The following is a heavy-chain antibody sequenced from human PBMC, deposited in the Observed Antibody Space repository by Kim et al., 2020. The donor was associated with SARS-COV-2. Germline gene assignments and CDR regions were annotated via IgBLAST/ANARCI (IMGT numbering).Heavy chain of an antibody. CDR1: GGSISSSSYY. CDR2: IYYSGST. J-gene: IGHJ5*02. CDR3: ARRVGGSQKTNWFDP. D-gene: IGHD1-26*01. Sequence: SETLSLTCTVSGGSISSSSYYWGWIRQPPGKGLEWIGSIYYSGSTYYNPSLKSRVTISVDTSKNQFSLKLSSVTAADTAVYYCARRVGGSQKTNWFDPWGQGTLVTVSS. V-gene: IGHV4-39*01.